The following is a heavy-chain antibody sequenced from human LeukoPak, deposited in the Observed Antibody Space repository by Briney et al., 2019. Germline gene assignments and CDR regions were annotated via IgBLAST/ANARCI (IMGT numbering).Heavy chain of an antibody. CDR2: INHSGST. CDR3: VRDGGLNTNFDY. J-gene: IGHJ4*02. CDR1: GGSFSGYY. D-gene: IGHD2-15*01. Sequence: PSETLSLTCAVYGGSFSGYYWSWIRQPPGKGLEWIGEINHSGSTNYNPSLKSRVTISVDTSKNQFSLKLSSVTAADTAVYYCVRDGGLNTNFDYWGQGTLVTVSS. V-gene: IGHV4-34*01.